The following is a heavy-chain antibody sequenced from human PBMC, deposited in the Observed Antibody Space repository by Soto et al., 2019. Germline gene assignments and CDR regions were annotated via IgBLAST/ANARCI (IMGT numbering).Heavy chain of an antibody. CDR3: ARDIGLWFGELIPNPFDY. Sequence: GASVKVSCKASGYTFTSYGISWVRQAPGQGLEWMGGFDPEDGETIYAQKFQGRVTMTEDTSTDTAYMELSSLRSEDTAVYYCARDIGLWFGELIPNPFDYWGQGTLVTVSS. V-gene: IGHV1-24*01. CDR2: FDPEDGET. J-gene: IGHJ4*02. CDR1: GYTFTSYG. D-gene: IGHD3-10*01.